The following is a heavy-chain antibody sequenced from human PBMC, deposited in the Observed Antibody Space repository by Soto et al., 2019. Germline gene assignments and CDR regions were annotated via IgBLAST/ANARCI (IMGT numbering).Heavy chain of an antibody. CDR3: AGRLGGATLASFDY. V-gene: IGHV5-51*01. D-gene: IGHD3-16*01. CDR1: GYTFTNYW. J-gene: IGHJ4*02. Sequence: PGESLKISCKGSGYTFTNYWIGWVRQMPGKGLEWMGIISPSDSDTTLSPSFQGQVTISVDKSISTAYLQWSTLMTSDTAIYYCAGRLGGATLASFDYSAQGTPVTVSS. CDR2: ISPSDSDT.